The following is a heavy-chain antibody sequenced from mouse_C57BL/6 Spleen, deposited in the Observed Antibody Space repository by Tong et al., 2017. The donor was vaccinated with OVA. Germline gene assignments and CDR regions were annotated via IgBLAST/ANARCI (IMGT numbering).Heavy chain of an antibody. Sequence: EVQLQESGGGLVQPGGSLKLSCAASGFTFSSYGMSWVRQTPDKRLELVATINSNGGSTYYPDSVKGRFTISRDNAKTTLYLQMSSLKSEDTAMYYCARDNQPYYFDYWGQGTTLTVSS. CDR2: INSNGGST. V-gene: IGHV5-6-3*01. CDR1: GFTFSSYG. D-gene: IGHD6-1*01. J-gene: IGHJ2*01. CDR3: ARDNQPYYFDY.